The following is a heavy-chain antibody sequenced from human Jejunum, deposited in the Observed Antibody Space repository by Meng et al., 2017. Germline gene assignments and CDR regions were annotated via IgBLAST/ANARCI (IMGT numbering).Heavy chain of an antibody. CDR2: IYYSGST. CDR1: GGSISSSNYY. V-gene: IGHV4-39*01. D-gene: IGHD2-15*01. Sequence: QLQLQDSGPGLVKPSETLSLTCTVPGGSISSSNYYWGWIRQPPGKGLEWIGSIYYSGSTDYNPSLKSRVTISVDTSKKQFSLKLSSVTAADTAMYYCVRQRYCSAGSCYSDSWGQGTLVTVSS. J-gene: IGHJ4*02. CDR3: VRQRYCSAGSCYSDS.